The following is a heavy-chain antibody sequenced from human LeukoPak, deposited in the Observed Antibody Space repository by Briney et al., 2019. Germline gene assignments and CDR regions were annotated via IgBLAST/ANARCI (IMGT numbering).Heavy chain of an antibody. V-gene: IGHV4-4*07. Sequence: SSETLSLTCTVSGGSISSYYWSWIRQPAGKGLEWIGRIYTSGSTNYNPSLKSRVTMSVDTSKNQFSLKLSSVTAADTAVYYCARDAGFLGPNDAFDIWGQGTMVTVSS. J-gene: IGHJ3*02. CDR2: IYTSGST. CDR3: ARDAGFLGPNDAFDI. D-gene: IGHD3-3*01. CDR1: GGSISSYY.